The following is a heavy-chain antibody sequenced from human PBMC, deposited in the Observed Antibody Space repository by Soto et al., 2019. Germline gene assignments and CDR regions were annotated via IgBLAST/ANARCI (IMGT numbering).Heavy chain of an antibody. V-gene: IGHV3-66*01. CDR1: GFAVSTSY. D-gene: IGHD4-17*01. CDR3: ATIFTTMTPEEHVYYGLDV. CDR2: IDSGGST. Sequence: VQLVESGGGLVQPGGSLRLSCAASGFAVSTSYMNWVRQAPGKGLEWVSVIDSGGSTYHADSVKGRFTISTDVSKNTLFLQMNSLRAEDTAVYYCATIFTTMTPEEHVYYGLDVWGQGTTVTVSS. J-gene: IGHJ6*02.